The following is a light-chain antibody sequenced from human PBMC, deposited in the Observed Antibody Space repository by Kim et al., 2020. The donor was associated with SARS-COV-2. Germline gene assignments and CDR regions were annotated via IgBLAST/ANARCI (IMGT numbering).Light chain of an antibody. Sequence: SESVGDRVTITCRASQGVRNELSWYQQKPGKAPKLLIYATSSLESGVPSRFSGSGSGTEFTFTITSLQPEDFATYYCLQDSSYPFTFGQGTKLEIK. CDR3: LQDSSYPFT. V-gene: IGKV1-6*01. CDR2: ATS. J-gene: IGKJ2*01. CDR1: QGVRNE.